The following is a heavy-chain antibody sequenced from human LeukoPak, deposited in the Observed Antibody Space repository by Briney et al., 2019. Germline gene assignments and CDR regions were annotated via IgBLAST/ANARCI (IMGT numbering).Heavy chain of an antibody. CDR2: INTDGSGT. D-gene: IGHD1-1*01. CDR3: ARGNAHAFDI. CDR1: RFTFSSYW. V-gene: IGHV3-74*01. J-gene: IGHJ3*02. Sequence: GGSLRLSCAASRFTFSSYWMHWVRQAPGKGLVWVSRINTDGSGTSYADSVKGRFTISRDNAKNTLYLQMNSLRAEDTAVYYCARGNAHAFDIWGQGTMGTVSS.